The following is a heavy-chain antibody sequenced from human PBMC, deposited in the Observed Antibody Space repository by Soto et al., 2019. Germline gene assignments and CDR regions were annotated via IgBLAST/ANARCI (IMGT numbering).Heavy chain of an antibody. CDR1: GYTFTSYG. D-gene: IGHD3-3*01. J-gene: IGHJ5*02. Sequence: ASVKVSCKASGYTFTSYGISWVRQAPGQGLEWMGWISAYNGNTNYAQKLQGRVTMTTDTSTSTAYMELSSLRSDDTAVYYCAASPGTIFGVVSPGDNWFDPWGQGTLVTVSS. V-gene: IGHV1-18*01. CDR3: AASPGTIFGVVSPGDNWFDP. CDR2: ISAYNGNT.